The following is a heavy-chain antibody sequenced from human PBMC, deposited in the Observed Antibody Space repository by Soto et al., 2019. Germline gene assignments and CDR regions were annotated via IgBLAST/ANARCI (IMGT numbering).Heavy chain of an antibody. Sequence: QVQLQESGPGLVKPSQTLSLTCTVSGGSISSGGYYWSWIRQHPGKGLEWIGYIYYSGSTYYNPSLKSRVTIAVDTSKSQFSLKLSSVTAADTAVYYCATNSSWPNDAFDIWGQGTMVTVSS. V-gene: IGHV4-31*03. D-gene: IGHD6-13*01. J-gene: IGHJ3*02. CDR2: IYYSGST. CDR1: GGSISSGGYY. CDR3: ATNSSWPNDAFDI.